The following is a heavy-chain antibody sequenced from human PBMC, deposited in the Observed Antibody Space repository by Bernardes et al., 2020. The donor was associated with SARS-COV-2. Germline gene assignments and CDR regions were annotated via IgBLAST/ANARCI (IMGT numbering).Heavy chain of an antibody. CDR2: IYPGDSET. CDR1: GYNFNTQW. CDR3: ATSPILSGWPVDH. V-gene: IGHV5-51*01. Sequence: GESLKISCGGSGYNFNTQWVAWVRQVAGKGLEYMGIIYPGDSETKYGPSFQGRVTISADKSINTVYLQWNRLEASDTAMYYCATSPILSGWPVDHWGQGTLITVSS. D-gene: IGHD6-19*01. J-gene: IGHJ4*02.